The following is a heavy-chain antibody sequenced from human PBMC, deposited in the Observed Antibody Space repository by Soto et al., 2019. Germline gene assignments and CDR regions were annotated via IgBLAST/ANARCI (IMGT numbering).Heavy chain of an antibody. CDR1: GGSISSYY. V-gene: IGHV4-59*01. CDR3: ARGRQGDYERFRYYFDY. D-gene: IGHD4-17*01. CDR2: IYYSGST. J-gene: IGHJ4*02. Sequence: SETLSLTCTVSGGSISSYYWSWIRQPPGKGLEWIGYIYYSGSTNYNPSLKSRVTISVATSKNKFSLKRSSVTAADTAVYYCARGRQGDYERFRYYFDYWGQGTLVTVSS.